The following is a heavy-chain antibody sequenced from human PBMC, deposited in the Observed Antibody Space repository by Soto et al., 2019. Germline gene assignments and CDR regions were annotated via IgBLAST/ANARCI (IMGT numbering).Heavy chain of an antibody. CDR1: GATLTSNT. CDR3: AREGQLVPQFDY. V-gene: IGHV1-69*08. CDR2: IIPILGIA. Sequence: QVQLVQSGAEVKKPGSSVKVSCKASGATLTSNTISWVRQAPGQGLEWMGRIIPILGIANYAQKFKGRVTITADKSTSTAYMELSSLRSEDTAVYYCAREGQLVPQFDYWGQGTLVTVSS. J-gene: IGHJ4*02. D-gene: IGHD6-6*01.